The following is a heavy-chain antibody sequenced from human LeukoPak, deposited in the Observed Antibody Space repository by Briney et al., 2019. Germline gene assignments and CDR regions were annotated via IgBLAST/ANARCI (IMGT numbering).Heavy chain of an antibody. D-gene: IGHD2-2*01. CDR3: AKIEGKYQLANIPDS. CDR1: GFTFSYFG. V-gene: IGHV3-30*02. CDR2: IRYDGSNE. J-gene: IGHJ4*02. Sequence: GGSLRLSCVAPGFTFSYFGMHWVRQAPGKGLEWVAFIRYDGSNEYYAESVKGRFTISRDNSKNTLYLQMNSLRVEDTAAYYCAKIEGKYQLANIPDSWGQGTLVTVSS.